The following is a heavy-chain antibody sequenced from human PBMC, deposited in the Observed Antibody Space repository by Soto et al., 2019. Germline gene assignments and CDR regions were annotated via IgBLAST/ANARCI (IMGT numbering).Heavy chain of an antibody. CDR1: GYTFTTSG. D-gene: IGHD1-26*01. CDR3: ARQGSWPYYYYGLDG. Sequence: QVQLVQSGPEVRKPGASVKVSCEASGYTFTTSGISWVRQVPGQGLEWMGGISTYNGDTNSAQNFQGRVLMTADTSTGTAYMELMSLKSDDTAVYYCARQGSWPYYYYGLDGWGQGTTVTVSS. J-gene: IGHJ6*02. V-gene: IGHV1-18*01. CDR2: ISTYNGDT.